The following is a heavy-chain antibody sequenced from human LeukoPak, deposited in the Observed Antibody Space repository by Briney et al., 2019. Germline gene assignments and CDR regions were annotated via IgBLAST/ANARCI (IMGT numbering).Heavy chain of an antibody. Sequence: GGSLRLSCAASGFTFSSYSMNWVRQAPGKGLEWVSSISSSSSYIYYADSVKGRFTISRDNAKNSLYLQMNSLRAEDTAVYYCASGILSYYDSSGYILQHWGQGTLVTVSS. CDR1: GFTFSSYS. D-gene: IGHD3-22*01. V-gene: IGHV3-21*01. CDR2: ISSSSSYI. J-gene: IGHJ1*01. CDR3: ASGILSYYDSSGYILQH.